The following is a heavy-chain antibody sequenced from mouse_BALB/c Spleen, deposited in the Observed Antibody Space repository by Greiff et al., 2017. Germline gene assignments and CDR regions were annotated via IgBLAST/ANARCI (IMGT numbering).Heavy chain of an antibody. Sequence: VMLVESGPGLVAPSQSLSITCTVSGFSLTDYGVSWIRQPPGKGLEWLGVIWGGGSTYYNSALKSRLSISKDNSKSQVFLKMNSLQTDDTAMYYCAKPHYGSSYWFAYWGQGTLVTVSA. J-gene: IGHJ3*01. V-gene: IGHV2-6-5*01. CDR1: GFSLTDYG. CDR3: AKPHYGSSYWFAY. CDR2: IWGGGST. D-gene: IGHD1-1*01.